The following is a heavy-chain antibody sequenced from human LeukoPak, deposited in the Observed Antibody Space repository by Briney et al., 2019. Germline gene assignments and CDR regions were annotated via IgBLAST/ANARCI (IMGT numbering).Heavy chain of an antibody. V-gene: IGHV3-7*01. J-gene: IGHJ4*02. Sequence: GGSLRLSCVASGFTFSSRDWMTWVRQAPGKGLEWVANIKQDGSEKNYVDSVKGRFTISRDNAKNSVDLQMNSLRVEDTAVYYCARALWRTVVTAFGYWGQGTLVTVSS. CDR1: GFTFSSRDW. CDR3: ARALWRTVVTAFGY. CDR2: IKQDGSEK. D-gene: IGHD4-23*01.